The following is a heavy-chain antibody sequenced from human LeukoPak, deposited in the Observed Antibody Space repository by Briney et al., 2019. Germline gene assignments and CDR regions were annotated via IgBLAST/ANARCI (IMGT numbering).Heavy chain of an antibody. D-gene: IGHD3-9*01. CDR1: GFTFSSYS. J-gene: IGHJ4*02. Sequence: PGGSLRLSCAAYGFTFSSYSMNWVRQAPGKGLEWVSSISSSSSYIYYADSVKGRFTTSRDNAKNSLYLQMNSLRAEDTAVYYCARDLEYYDILTGYFYWGQGTLVTVSS. CDR3: ARDLEYYDILTGYFY. CDR2: ISSSSSYI. V-gene: IGHV3-21*01.